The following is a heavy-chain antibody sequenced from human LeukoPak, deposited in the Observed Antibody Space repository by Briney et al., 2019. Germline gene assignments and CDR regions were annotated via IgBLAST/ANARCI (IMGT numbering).Heavy chain of an antibody. J-gene: IGHJ3*02. CDR3: ATAIVVVVASTAAFDI. CDR1: GYTFTGYY. D-gene: IGHD2-15*01. Sequence: ASVKVSCKASGYTFTGYYMHWVRQAPGQGLEWMGWINPNSGGTNYAQKFQGRVTMTRDTSISTAYMELTSLRSEDTAVYYCATAIVVVVASTAAFDIWGQGTMVTVSS. CDR2: INPNSGGT. V-gene: IGHV1-2*02.